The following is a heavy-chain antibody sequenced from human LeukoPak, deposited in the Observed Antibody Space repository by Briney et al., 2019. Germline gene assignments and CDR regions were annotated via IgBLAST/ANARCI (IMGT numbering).Heavy chain of an antibody. CDR1: GFTFSSYE. V-gene: IGHV3-48*03. D-gene: IGHD6-6*01. CDR2: ISSSGSTI. Sequence: PGGSLRLSCAASGFTFSSYEMNWVRQAPGKGLGWVSYISSSGSTIYYADSVKGRFTISRDNAKNSLYLQMNSLRAEDTAVYYCAKTSGSYYYYYMDVWGKGTTVTISS. CDR3: AKTSGSYYYYYMDV. J-gene: IGHJ6*03.